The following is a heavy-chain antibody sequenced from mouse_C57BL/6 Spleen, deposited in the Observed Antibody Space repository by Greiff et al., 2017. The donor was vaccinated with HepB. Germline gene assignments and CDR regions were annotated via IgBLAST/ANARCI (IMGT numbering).Heavy chain of an antibody. CDR2: IHPNSGST. Sequence: QVQLQQPGAELVKPGASVKLSCKASGYTFTSYWMHWVKQRPGQGLEWIGMIHPNSGSTNYNEKFKSKATLTVDKSSSTAYRQLSSLTSEDSAVYYCAITTVVHYAMDYWGQGTSVTVSS. V-gene: IGHV1-64*01. CDR3: AITTVVHYAMDY. D-gene: IGHD1-1*01. J-gene: IGHJ4*01. CDR1: GYTFTSYW.